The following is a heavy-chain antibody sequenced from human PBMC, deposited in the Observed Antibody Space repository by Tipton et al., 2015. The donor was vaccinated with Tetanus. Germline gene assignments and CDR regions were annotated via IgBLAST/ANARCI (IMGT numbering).Heavy chain of an antibody. CDR1: GGSISGSY. CDR2: VYYNGNT. CDR3: AREVPAAGHFDS. Sequence: TLSLTCTVSGGSISGSYWNWIRQPPGKGLEWIGYVYYNGNTHYNPALKSRATISVDTSKNQFSLKLSSVTAADTAIYYCAREVPAAGHFDSWGQGTLVTVSS. D-gene: IGHD2-2*01. V-gene: IGHV4-59*01. J-gene: IGHJ4*02.